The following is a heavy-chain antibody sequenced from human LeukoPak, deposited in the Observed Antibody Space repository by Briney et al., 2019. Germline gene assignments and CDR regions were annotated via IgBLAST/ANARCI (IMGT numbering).Heavy chain of an antibody. J-gene: IGHJ4*02. CDR3: ARTTGNYGYYFDY. V-gene: IGHV4-59*01. CDR1: SGSLDFYC. D-gene: IGHD1-7*01. CDR2: IYYRGST. Sequence: SETLSLTCTVSSGSLDFYCWSWIRQTPGKGREWIGYIYYRGSTNYNPSLKSRVTISVDTPKNQFPLNLSSVTAADTAIYYCARTTGNYGYYFDYWGQGAQVTVSS.